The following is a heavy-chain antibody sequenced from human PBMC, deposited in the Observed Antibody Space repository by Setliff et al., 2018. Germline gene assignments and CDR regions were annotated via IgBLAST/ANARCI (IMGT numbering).Heavy chain of an antibody. V-gene: IGHV4-61*02. CDR2: IYASGDT. CDR3: AREQWLDPPGYYYMDV. D-gene: IGHD6-19*01. CDR1: GGSISSGSYY. J-gene: IGHJ6*03. Sequence: SETLSLTCTVSGGSISSGSYYWGWIRQPAGRALEWIGRIYASGDTNYNPSLTSRVTISRDTSQNQFSLKLNSVTAADMAVYYCAREQWLDPPGYYYMDVWAKGTTVTVSS.